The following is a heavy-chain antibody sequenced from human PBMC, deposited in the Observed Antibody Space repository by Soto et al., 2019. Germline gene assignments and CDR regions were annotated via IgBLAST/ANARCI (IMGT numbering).Heavy chain of an antibody. D-gene: IGHD3-10*01. V-gene: IGHV4-31*03. CDR3: ARDLEGSGSYYNRRGGMDV. Sequence: QVQLQESGPGLVKPSQTLSLTCTVSGGSISSGGYYWSWIRQHPGKGLEWIGYIYSSGSTYYNPSRKSRVTKSVDTSKNQFSLKLSSVTAADTAVYYCARDLEGSGSYYNRRGGMDVWGQGTTVTVSS. CDR1: GGSISSGGYY. CDR2: IYSSGST. J-gene: IGHJ6*02.